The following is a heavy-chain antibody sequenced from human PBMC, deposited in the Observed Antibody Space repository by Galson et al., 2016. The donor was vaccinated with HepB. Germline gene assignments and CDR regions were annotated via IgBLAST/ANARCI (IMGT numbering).Heavy chain of an antibody. D-gene: IGHD7-27*01. CDR3: ARGVNRGSGYVMDV. Sequence: SVKVSCKASGGSFNSYAFTWVRQAPGQGLEWMGGIIPFFGTPNYAQKFQGRVTITADDSTTTAYMELRSLRSEDTAVYYCARGVNRGSGYVMDVWGQGTTVTVSS. J-gene: IGHJ6*02. V-gene: IGHV1-69*13. CDR1: GGSFNSYA. CDR2: IIPFFGTP.